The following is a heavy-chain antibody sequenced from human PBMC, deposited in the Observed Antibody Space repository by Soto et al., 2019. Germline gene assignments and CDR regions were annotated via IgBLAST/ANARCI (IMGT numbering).Heavy chain of an antibody. CDR3: AKSLSVGATTPFDD. V-gene: IGHV3-23*01. Sequence: GSLRLSCAAPGFTFSSYGMSWVRQAPGKGLEWVSAISGSGGSTYYADSVKGRFTISRDNSKNTLYLQMNSLRAEDTAVYYCAKSLSVGATTPFDDWGQGTLVTVSS. CDR1: GFTFSSYG. D-gene: IGHD1-26*01. CDR2: ISGSGGST. J-gene: IGHJ4*02.